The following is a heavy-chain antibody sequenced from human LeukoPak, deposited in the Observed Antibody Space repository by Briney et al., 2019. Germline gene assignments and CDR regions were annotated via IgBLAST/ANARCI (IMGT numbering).Heavy chain of an antibody. CDR1: GFTFSSYA. J-gene: IGHJ6*03. Sequence: GGSLRLSCAASGFTFSSYAMHWVRQAPGKGLEWVAVISYDGSNKYYADSVKGRFTISRDNSKNTLYLQMNSLRAEDTAVYYCARAGDWKGGYYYYYMDVWGKGTTVTVSS. CDR3: ARAGDWKGGYYYYYMDV. CDR2: ISYDGSNK. V-gene: IGHV3-30-3*01. D-gene: IGHD1-1*01.